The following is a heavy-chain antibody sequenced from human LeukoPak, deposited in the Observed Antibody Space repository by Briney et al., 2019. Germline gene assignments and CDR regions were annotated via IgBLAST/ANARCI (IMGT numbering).Heavy chain of an antibody. D-gene: IGHD2-2*01. CDR3: ARGMVVGQDIVVVPAARIFDY. CDR2: INHSGST. Sequence: PSETLSLTCAVYGGSFSGYYWNWIRQPPGKGLEWIGEINHSGSTNYNPSLKSRVTISVDTSKNQFSLKLSSVTAADTAVYYCARGMVVGQDIVVVPAARIFDYWGQGTLVTVSS. V-gene: IGHV4-34*01. J-gene: IGHJ4*02. CDR1: GGSFSGYY.